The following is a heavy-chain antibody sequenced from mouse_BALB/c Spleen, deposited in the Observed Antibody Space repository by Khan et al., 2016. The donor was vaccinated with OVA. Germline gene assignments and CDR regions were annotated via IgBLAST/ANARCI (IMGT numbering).Heavy chain of an antibody. CDR1: GYSITSGYG. CDR3: ARTARIKY. D-gene: IGHD1-2*01. CDR2: ISYSGST. Sequence: VQLKESGPGLVKPSQSLSLTCTVTGYSITSGYGWTWIRQFPGNKLEWMGYISYSGSTNYNPSLKSRISITRDTSKNQFFLQLNSVTTEDTATYYCARTARIKYWGQGTTLTVSS. V-gene: IGHV3-2*02. J-gene: IGHJ2*01.